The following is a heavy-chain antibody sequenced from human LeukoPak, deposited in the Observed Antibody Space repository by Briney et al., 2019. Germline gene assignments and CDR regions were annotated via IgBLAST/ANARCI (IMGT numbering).Heavy chain of an antibody. D-gene: IGHD6-13*01. V-gene: IGHV4-59*08. CDR3: ASLSSSWYVAGDY. CDR1: GGSISSYY. CDR2: IYYSGST. Sequence: TSETLSLTCTVSGGSISSYYWSWIRQPPGKGLEWIGYIYYSGSTNYNPSLKSRVTISVDTSKNQFSLKLSSVTAADTAVYYCASLSSSWYVAGDYWGQGTLVTVSS. J-gene: IGHJ4*02.